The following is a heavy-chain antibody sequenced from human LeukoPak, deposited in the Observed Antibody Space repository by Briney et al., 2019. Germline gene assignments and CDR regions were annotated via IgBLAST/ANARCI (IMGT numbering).Heavy chain of an antibody. J-gene: IGHJ5*02. D-gene: IGHD3-22*01. CDR3: ARVDLSWSDSGGYYRDWFDP. CDR2: IYYSGST. CDR1: GGSISSYY. V-gene: IGHV4-59*08. Sequence: SETLSLTCTVSGGSISSYYWSWIRQPPGKGLEWIGYIYYSGSTNYNPSLKSRVTISVDTSKNQFSLKLSSVTAADTAVYYCARVDLSWSDSGGYYRDWFDPWGQGTLVTVSS.